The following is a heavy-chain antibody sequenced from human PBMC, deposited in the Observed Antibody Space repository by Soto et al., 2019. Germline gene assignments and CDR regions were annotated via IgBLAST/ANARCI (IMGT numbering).Heavy chain of an antibody. CDR1: GGYFSGYY. CDR2: INHSGST. Sequence: PSETLSLTCAVYGGYFSGYYWSWIRQPPGKGLEWIGEINHSGSTNYNPSLKSRVTISVDTSKNQFSLKLSSVTAADTAVYYCARGRITMVRGARNWFDPWDQGTLVTVSS. CDR3: ARGRITMVRGARNWFDP. V-gene: IGHV4-34*01. D-gene: IGHD3-10*01. J-gene: IGHJ5*02.